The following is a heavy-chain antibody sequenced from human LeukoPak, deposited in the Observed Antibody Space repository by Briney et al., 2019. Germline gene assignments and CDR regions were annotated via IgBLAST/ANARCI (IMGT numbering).Heavy chain of an antibody. Sequence: HPGGSLRLSCAASGFTFSSYGMYWVRQAPGKGLEWVAVISYDGSNKNYPDSVKGRFTISRDNAKNSLHLQMNSLRAEDTAVYYCVRDNPRCCGVIPANIDDYWGQGTLVTVSS. CDR1: GFTFSSYG. J-gene: IGHJ4*02. CDR2: ISYDGSNK. D-gene: IGHD2-21*01. V-gene: IGHV3-30*03. CDR3: VRDNPRCCGVIPANIDDY.